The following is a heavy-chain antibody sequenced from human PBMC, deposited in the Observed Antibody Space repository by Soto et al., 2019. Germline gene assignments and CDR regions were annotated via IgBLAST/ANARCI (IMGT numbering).Heavy chain of an antibody. CDR3: ARAPLPHYDILTGYYSYYYYGMDV. CDR1: GYTFTSYG. J-gene: IGHJ6*02. V-gene: IGHV1-18*04. Sequence: QVQLVQSGAEVKKPGASVKVSCKASGYTFTSYGISWVRQAPGQGLEWMGWISAYNGNTDYAQKLQGRVTMTTDTSTSTAYMELRSLRSDDTAVYYCARAPLPHYDILTGYYSYYYYGMDVWGQGTTVTVSS. CDR2: ISAYNGNT. D-gene: IGHD3-9*01.